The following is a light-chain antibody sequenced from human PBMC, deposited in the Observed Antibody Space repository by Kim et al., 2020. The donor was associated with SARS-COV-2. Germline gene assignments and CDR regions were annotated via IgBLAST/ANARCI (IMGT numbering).Light chain of an antibody. CDR3: QQYGASVT. Sequence: LLPGKGTTPPCGASRTVAKTYLAWYQKKLGQAPRLLVFGASIRATGIPDRFSGGGSGTDFTLTISKRGPEDFAVNYCQQYGASVTFVGRTKVDIK. J-gene: IGKJ4*01. CDR1: RTVAKTY. V-gene: IGKV3-20*01. CDR2: GAS.